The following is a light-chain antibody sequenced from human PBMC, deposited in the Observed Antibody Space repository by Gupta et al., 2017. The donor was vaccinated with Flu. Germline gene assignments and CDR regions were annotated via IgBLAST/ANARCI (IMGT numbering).Light chain of an antibody. CDR1: QGLGHSDGNTF. V-gene: IGKV2-30*02. CDR2: KGS. CDR3: KQCKHRLST. J-gene: IGKJ1*01. Sequence: VTLGQPASISCRCSQGLGHSDGNTFVNWLQQRAWQSTRRLNYKGSNRYSGVPDTCRGGGSGTDFILNISRVKADDVGFYYCKQCKHRLSTFGQGTKVEIK.